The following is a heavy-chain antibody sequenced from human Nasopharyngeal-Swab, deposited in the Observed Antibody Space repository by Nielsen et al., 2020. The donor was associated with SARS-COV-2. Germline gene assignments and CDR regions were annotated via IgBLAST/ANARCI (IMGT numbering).Heavy chain of an antibody. V-gene: IGHV4-30-4*01. CDR3: ARNPPGYYDFIHYGMDV. Sequence: SETLSLTCTVSGGSIISGNYYWTWVRQSPGKGLEWIGHMYHSGSTNYNPSLKSRVTISVDTSKNQFSLKLSSVTAADTAVYYCARNPPGYYDFIHYGMDVWGQGTTVTVSS. J-gene: IGHJ6*02. CDR1: GGSIISGNYY. D-gene: IGHD3-3*01. CDR2: MYHSGST.